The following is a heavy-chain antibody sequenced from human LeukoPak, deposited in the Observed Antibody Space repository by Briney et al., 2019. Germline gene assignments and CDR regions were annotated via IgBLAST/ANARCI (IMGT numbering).Heavy chain of an antibody. D-gene: IGHD2-2*01. CDR1: GGSISSGGYS. V-gene: IGHV4-30-2*01. CDR2: IYHTGST. J-gene: IGHJ5*02. CDR3: ARLQYCSGTSCYWFDP. Sequence: SQTLSLTCAVSGGSISSGGYSWSWIRQPLGKGLEWIGYIYHTGSTYYNPSLKSRVTISVDTSKNQFSLRLSSVTAADTAVYYCARLQYCSGTSCYWFDPWGQGTLVTVSS.